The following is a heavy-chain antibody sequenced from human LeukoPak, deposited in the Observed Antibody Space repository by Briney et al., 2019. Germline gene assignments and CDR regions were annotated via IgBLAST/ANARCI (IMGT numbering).Heavy chain of an antibody. CDR1: GGSISSGGYY. Sequence: SETLSLTCTVSGGSISSGGYYWSWIRQPPGKGRVWIRYIYHSGSTYYNPSLKSRVTISVDRSKNQFSLKLSSVTAADTAVYYCARQTAAGTRYFDLWGRGTLVTVSS. CDR2: IYHSGST. D-gene: IGHD6-13*01. J-gene: IGHJ2*01. CDR3: ARQTAAGTRYFDL. V-gene: IGHV4-30-2*01.